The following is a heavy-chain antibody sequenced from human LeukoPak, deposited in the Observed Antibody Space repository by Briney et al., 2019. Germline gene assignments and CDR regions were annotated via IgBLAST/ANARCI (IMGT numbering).Heavy chain of an antibody. CDR1: GFPFSNFW. CDR3: ARGGPKGAFDI. V-gene: IGHV3-7*01. D-gene: IGHD3/OR15-3a*01. CDR2: IQEDGSEK. Sequence: GGSLRLSCATSGFPFSNFWMNWVRQAPGKGLEWVVNIQEDGSEKYYVDSVKGRFTISRDNAKNSVYLQMDSLRAEDTAVYYCARGGPKGAFDIWGQGTMVTVSS. J-gene: IGHJ3*02.